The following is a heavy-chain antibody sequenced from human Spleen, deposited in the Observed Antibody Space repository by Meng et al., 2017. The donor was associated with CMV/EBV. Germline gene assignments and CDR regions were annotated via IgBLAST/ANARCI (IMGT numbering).Heavy chain of an antibody. J-gene: IGHJ5*02. CDR2: ISHNSGVT. Sequence: SGYTITDCHNHWGRQAHGQERVWLRWISHNSGVTNYAQRFQSRVTMTRDTSISTAYMELSNLRADDTAVYYCARARGQWLVYWFDPWGQGTLVTVSS. CDR1: GYTITDCH. D-gene: IGHD6-19*01. CDR3: ARARGQWLVYWFDP. V-gene: IGHV1-2*02.